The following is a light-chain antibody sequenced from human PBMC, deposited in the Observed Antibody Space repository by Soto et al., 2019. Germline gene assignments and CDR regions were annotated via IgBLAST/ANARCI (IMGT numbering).Light chain of an antibody. V-gene: IGKV1-5*03. CDR3: QQYNRYWT. J-gene: IGKJ1*01. Sequence: DIQMTQSPSTLSASVGDRVTITCRASQSISSWLAWYQQKPGKAPKLLIYKASILESGVPSRFSGSGSGTEFTLTSSSLQPDDFATYYCQQYNRYWTFGQGTTVEIK. CDR1: QSISSW. CDR2: KAS.